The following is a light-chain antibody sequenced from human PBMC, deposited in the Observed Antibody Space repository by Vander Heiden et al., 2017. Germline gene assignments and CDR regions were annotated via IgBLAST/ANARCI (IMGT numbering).Light chain of an antibody. CDR2: DAA. V-gene: IGKV1-33*01. CDR1: QDISNY. Sequence: DIQMTQSPSSLSASVGDRVTITCQASQDISNYLNWYQQKPGKAPKLLIDDAANLETGVPSRFSGSGSGTEFTVTISSLQPEDIATYYGQQYDNLPLTFGGGTKVEIK. J-gene: IGKJ4*01. CDR3: QQYDNLPLT.